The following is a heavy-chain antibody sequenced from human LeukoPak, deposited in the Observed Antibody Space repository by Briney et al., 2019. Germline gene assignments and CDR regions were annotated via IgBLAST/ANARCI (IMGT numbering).Heavy chain of an antibody. J-gene: IGHJ4*02. CDR3: HLSTADEAYYFDY. CDR1: GFTFSSYG. V-gene: IGHV3-33*01. CDR2: IWYDGSNK. D-gene: IGHD2-2*01. Sequence: GRSLRLSCAASGFTFSSYGMHWVRQAPDKGLEWVAVIWYDGSNKYYADSVKGRFTISRDNSKNTLYLQMNSLRAEDTAVYYCHLSTADEAYYFDYWGQGTLVTVSS.